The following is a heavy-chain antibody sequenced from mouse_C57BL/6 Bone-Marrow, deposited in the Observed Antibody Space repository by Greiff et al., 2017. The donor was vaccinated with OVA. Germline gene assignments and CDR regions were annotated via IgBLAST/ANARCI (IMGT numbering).Heavy chain of an antibody. CDR2: IDPSDSET. D-gene: IGHD1-1*01. J-gene: IGHJ4*01. Sequence: QVQLQQPGAELVRPGSSVKLSCKASGYTFTSYWMHWVKQRPIQGLEWIGNIDPSDSETHYNQKFKDKATLTVDKSSSTAYMQLSSLTSEDSAVYYCARCYYCSSIYAMDYGGQGTSVTVAS. CDR3: ARCYYCSSIYAMDY. V-gene: IGHV1-52*01. CDR1: GYTFTSYW.